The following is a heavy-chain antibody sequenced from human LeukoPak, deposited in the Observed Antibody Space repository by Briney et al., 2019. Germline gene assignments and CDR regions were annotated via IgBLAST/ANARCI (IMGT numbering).Heavy chain of an antibody. CDR1: GFTFSNYG. J-gene: IGHJ4*02. V-gene: IGHV3-30*18. D-gene: IGHD3-9*01. CDR3: AKCRSGYDILTGYDY. CDR2: ISYDGSNK. Sequence: GGSLRLSCAASGFTFSNYGMHWVRQAPGKGLEWVAVISYDGSNKYYADSVKGRFTISRDNSKNTLYLQMNSLRTEDTAVYYCAKCRSGYDILTGYDYWGRGTLVTVSS.